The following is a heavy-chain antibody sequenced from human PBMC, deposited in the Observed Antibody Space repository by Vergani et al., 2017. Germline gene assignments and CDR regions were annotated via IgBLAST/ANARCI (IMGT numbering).Heavy chain of an antibody. D-gene: IGHD3-22*01. J-gene: IGHJ4*02. CDR2: IRYDGSNK. V-gene: IGHV3-30*02. Sequence: QVQLVESGGGVVQPGGSLRLSCAASGFTFSSYGMHWVRQAPGKGLEWVAFIRYDGSNKYYADSVKGRFTISRDNSKNTLYLQMNSLRAEDTAVYYCARVNYYDSSGYYWGQGTLVTVSS. CDR3: ARVNYYDSSGYY. CDR1: GFTFSSYG.